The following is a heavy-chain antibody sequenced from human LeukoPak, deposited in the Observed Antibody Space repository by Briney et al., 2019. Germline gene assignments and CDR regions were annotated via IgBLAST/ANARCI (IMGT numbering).Heavy chain of an antibody. CDR3: ARGRGPPYDAFDI. J-gene: IGHJ3*02. V-gene: IGHV3-33*01. CDR1: GFTFSSYG. CDR2: IWYDGSNK. Sequence: GGSLRLSCAASGFTFSSYGMPWVRQAPGKGLEWVAVIWYDGSNKYYADSVKGRFTISRDNSKNTLYLQMNSLRAEDTAVYYCARGRGPPYDAFDIWGQGTMVTVSS.